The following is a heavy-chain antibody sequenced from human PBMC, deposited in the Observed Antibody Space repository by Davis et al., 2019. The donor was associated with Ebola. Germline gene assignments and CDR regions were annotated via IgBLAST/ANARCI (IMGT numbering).Heavy chain of an antibody. V-gene: IGHV3-30*02. J-gene: IGHJ4*02. Sequence: PGGSLRLSCAASGFTFSSYGMHWVRQAPGKGLEWVAFIRYDGSNKYYADSVKGRFTISRDNSKNTLYLQMNSLRAEDMAVYYCASSDGSSRPFDYWGQGTLVTVSS. CDR1: GFTFSSYG. CDR2: IRYDGSNK. D-gene: IGHD1-26*01. CDR3: ASSDGSSRPFDY.